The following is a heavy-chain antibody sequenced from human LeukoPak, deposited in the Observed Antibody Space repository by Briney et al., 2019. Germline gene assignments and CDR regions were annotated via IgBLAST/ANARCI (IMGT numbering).Heavy chain of an antibody. D-gene: IGHD3-3*01. CDR1: GFTFSSYG. V-gene: IGHV3-30*02. Sequence: SGGSLRLSCAASGFTFSSYGMHWVRQAPGKGLEWVAFIRYDGSNKYYADSVKGRFTISRDNSKNTLYLQMNSLRAEDTAVYYCAREVPDYDFWSGYSLPRPPGAFDIWGQGTMVTVSS. CDR2: IRYDGSNK. J-gene: IGHJ3*02. CDR3: AREVPDYDFWSGYSLPRPPGAFDI.